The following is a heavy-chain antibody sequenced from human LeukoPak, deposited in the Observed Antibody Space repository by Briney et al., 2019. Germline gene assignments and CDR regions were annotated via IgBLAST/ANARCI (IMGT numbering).Heavy chain of an antibody. V-gene: IGHV1-3*01. Sequence: GASVKVSCKASGYTFPNYAMHWVRQAPGQSLEWMGWINPGNGNTKYSQNFQGRVTLTRDTSASTAYMDVSSLKSKDTAVYYCARGGYDYVWDQYDYWGQGTLVTVSS. J-gene: IGHJ4*02. CDR3: ARGGYDYVWDQYDY. CDR1: GYTFPNYA. D-gene: IGHD3-16*01. CDR2: INPGNGNT.